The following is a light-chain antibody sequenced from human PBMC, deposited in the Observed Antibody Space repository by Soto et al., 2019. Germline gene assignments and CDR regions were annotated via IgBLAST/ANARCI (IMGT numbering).Light chain of an antibody. Sequence: EIVLTQSPGTLSLSPGETGTLSCRASHSVNSNYLAWYQQKLGQPPRVLIYGASRRAAGIPARFSGSGSGTDFTLTISRLEPEDSAVYYCQQYGISPVTFGQGTRLEIK. CDR3: QQYGISPVT. J-gene: IGKJ5*01. V-gene: IGKV3-20*01. CDR1: HSVNSNY. CDR2: GAS.